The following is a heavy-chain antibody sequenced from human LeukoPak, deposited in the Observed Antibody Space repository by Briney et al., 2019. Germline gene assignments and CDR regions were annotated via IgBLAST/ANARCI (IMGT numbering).Heavy chain of an antibody. Sequence: SETLSLTCTVSGGSLSSYYWSWIRQPPGKGLEWIAYIYYGGSTDYNPSLKSRVTISVDTSKNQFSLKLSSVTAADTAVYYCARGAYGSGSYSFDYWGQGTLVTVSS. CDR3: ARGAYGSGSYSFDY. J-gene: IGHJ4*02. CDR2: IYYGGST. V-gene: IGHV4-59*01. CDR1: GGSLSSYY. D-gene: IGHD3-10*01.